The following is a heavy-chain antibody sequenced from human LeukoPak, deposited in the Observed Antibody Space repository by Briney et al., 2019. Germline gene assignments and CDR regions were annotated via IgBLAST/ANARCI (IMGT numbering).Heavy chain of an antibody. J-gene: IGHJ3*02. CDR3: AKEGYNWNGKNAFDI. V-gene: IGHV3-23*01. D-gene: IGHD1-20*01. CDR1: GFTFSSYA. CDR2: ISGSGGST. Sequence: GSLRLSCAASGFTFSSYAMSWVRQAPGKGLEWVSAISGSGGSTYYPDSVKGRFTISRDNSKNTLYLQMNSLTAQDTAVYYCAKEGYNWNGKNAFDIWGQGTMVTVSS.